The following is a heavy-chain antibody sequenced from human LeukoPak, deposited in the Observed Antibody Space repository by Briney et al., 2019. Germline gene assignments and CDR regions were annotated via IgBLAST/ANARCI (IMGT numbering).Heavy chain of an antibody. Sequence: SETLSLTCTVSGYSISSGYYWGWIRQPPGKGLEWIVNIYHTGSTYYNPSLKSRVTISADTSKNQFSLKLSSVTAADTAVYYCVRSSSSIFDYWGQGTLVTVSS. J-gene: IGHJ4*02. CDR3: VRSSSSIFDY. D-gene: IGHD6-6*01. V-gene: IGHV4-38-2*02. CDR2: IYHTGST. CDR1: GYSISSGYY.